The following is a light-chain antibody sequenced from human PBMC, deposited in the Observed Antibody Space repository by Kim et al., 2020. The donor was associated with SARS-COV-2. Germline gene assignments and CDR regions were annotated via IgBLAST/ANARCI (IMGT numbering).Light chain of an antibody. J-gene: IGLJ3*02. Sequence: SYELTQPPSVSVSPGQTASITCSGDKLGDKYACWYQQKPGQSPVLVFYQDSKRPSGIPERFSGSNSGNTATLTISGTQAMDEADYYCQAWESSTWVFGGG. CDR1: KLGDKY. V-gene: IGLV3-1*01. CDR2: QDS. CDR3: QAWESSTWV.